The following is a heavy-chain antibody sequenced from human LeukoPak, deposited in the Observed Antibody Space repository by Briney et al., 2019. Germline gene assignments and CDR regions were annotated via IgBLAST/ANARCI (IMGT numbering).Heavy chain of an antibody. CDR2: ISAYNGNT. J-gene: IGHJ4*02. D-gene: IGHD5-12*01. V-gene: IGHV1-18*01. CDR3: ARDDALVATGSFDY. Sequence: ASVKVSCKASGGTFSSCAINWVRQAPGQGLEWMAWISAYNGNTNYAQKLQGRVTMTTDTSTSTAYMELRSLRSDDTAVYYCARDDALVATGSFDYWGQGTLVTVSS. CDR1: GGTFSSCA.